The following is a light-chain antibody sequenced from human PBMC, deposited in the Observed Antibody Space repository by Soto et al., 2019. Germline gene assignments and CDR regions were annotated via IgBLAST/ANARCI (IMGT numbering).Light chain of an antibody. J-gene: IGKJ2*01. Sequence: DIQMTQSPTTLSASVGDRVTITCRASQSISSYLAWYQQKPGKAPKLLIYKASSLESGVPSRFSGSASGTEFTLTITSMPTDDFATYYCQQYNSYSYTFGQGTKVDIK. CDR3: QQYNSYSYT. CDR2: KAS. CDR1: QSISSY. V-gene: IGKV1-5*03.